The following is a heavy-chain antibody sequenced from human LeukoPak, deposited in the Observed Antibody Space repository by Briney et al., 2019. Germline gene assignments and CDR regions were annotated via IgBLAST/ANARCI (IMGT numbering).Heavy chain of an antibody. CDR2: IIPILGIA. D-gene: IGHD6-19*01. Sequence: SVKVSCKASGGTFSSYAISWVRQAPGQGLEWMGRIIPILGIANYAQKFQGRVTITADKSTSTAYMELSSLRSEDTAVYYCARVRYSSGWCLDYWGQGTLVTVSS. CDR3: ARVRYSSGWCLDY. J-gene: IGHJ4*02. V-gene: IGHV1-69*04. CDR1: GGTFSSYA.